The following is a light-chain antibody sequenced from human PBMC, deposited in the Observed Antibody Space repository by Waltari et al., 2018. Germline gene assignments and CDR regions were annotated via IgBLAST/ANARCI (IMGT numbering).Light chain of an antibody. CDR3: QQSYTTPRT. CDR1: QTITRS. J-gene: IGKJ1*01. V-gene: IGKV1-39*01. CDR2: GAS. Sequence: DIQMTQSPSSLSASVGDRVTITCRANQTITRSLNWYQQKPGKAPRLLIQGASSLQSEVPSRFSGSGSGTDFALTITSLQPEDFATYFCQQSYTTPRTFGQGTTVDIK.